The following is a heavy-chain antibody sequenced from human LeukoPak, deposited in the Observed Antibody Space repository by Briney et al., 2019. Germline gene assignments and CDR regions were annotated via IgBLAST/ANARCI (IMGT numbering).Heavy chain of an antibody. CDR1: GGSFSGYY. Sequence: PSETLSLTCAVYGGSFSGYYWSWIRQPPGKGMEWIGEINHSGSTNYNPSLKSRVAISVDTSKNQFSLKLSSVTAADTALYYCARTRTVTPASWYFDLWGRGTLVTVSS. J-gene: IGHJ2*01. V-gene: IGHV4-34*01. D-gene: IGHD4-17*01. CDR2: INHSGST. CDR3: ARTRTVTPASWYFDL.